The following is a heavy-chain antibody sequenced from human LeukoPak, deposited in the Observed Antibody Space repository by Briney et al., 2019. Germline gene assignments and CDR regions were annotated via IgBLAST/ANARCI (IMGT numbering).Heavy chain of an antibody. CDR2: MKHDGSEK. Sequence: GGSLRLSCAASGFTFSSYWMSWVRQAPGKGLEWVANMKHDGSEKYYVDSVKGRFTISRDNAKNSLYLKMNSLRAEDTAVYYCAREVPGYYDSSGYYDYWGQGTLVTVSS. D-gene: IGHD3-22*01. CDR3: AREVPGYYDSSGYYDY. V-gene: IGHV3-7*04. J-gene: IGHJ4*02. CDR1: GFTFSSYW.